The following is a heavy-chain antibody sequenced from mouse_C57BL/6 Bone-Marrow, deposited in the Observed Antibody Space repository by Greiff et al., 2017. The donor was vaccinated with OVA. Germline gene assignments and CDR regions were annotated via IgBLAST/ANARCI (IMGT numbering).Heavy chain of an antibody. Sequence: DVMLVESGGGLVQPGGSLSLSCAASGFTFTDYYMSWVRQPPGKALEWLGFIRNKANGYTTEYSASVKGRFTISRDNSQSILYLQMNALRAEDSATYYCARYPSNSNYENWYFDVWGTGTTVTVSS. V-gene: IGHV7-3*01. CDR2: IRNKANGYTT. CDR3: ARYPSNSNYENWYFDV. D-gene: IGHD2-5*01. CDR1: GFTFTDYY. J-gene: IGHJ1*03.